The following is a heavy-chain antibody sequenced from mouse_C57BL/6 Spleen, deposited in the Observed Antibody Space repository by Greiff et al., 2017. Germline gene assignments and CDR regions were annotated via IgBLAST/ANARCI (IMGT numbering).Heavy chain of an antibody. CDR3: ARGVLRPYWYFDV. V-gene: IGHV1-54*01. CDR1: GYAFTNYL. D-gene: IGHD1-2*01. J-gene: IGHJ1*03. CDR2: INPGSGGT. Sequence: QVHVKQSGAELVRPGTSVKVSCKASGYAFTNYLIEWVKQRPGQGLAWIGVINPGSGGTNYNEKFKGKATLTADKSSSTAYMQLSSLTSEDSAVYFCARGVLRPYWYFDVWGTGTTVTVSS.